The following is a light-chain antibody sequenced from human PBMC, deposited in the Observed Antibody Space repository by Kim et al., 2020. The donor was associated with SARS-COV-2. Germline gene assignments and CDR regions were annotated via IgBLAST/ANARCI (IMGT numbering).Light chain of an antibody. J-gene: IGKJ2*01. Sequence: AIRMTQSPSSFSASTGDRVTITCRASQGITNYLAWYQQKPGIAPKLLIFAASTLQGGVPSRFSGSASGTEFTLTITSLQPEDFATYYCQQYYIYPYTFGQGTKLEIK. CDR3: QQYYIYPYT. CDR1: QGITNY. V-gene: IGKV1-8*01. CDR2: AAS.